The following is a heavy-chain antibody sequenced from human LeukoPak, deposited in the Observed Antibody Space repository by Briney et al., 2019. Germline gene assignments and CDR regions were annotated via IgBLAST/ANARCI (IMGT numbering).Heavy chain of an antibody. V-gene: IGHV1-3*01. CDR1: GYTFTSYA. CDR2: INAGNGNT. D-gene: IGHD3-10*01. J-gene: IGHJ4*02. CDR3: ARGSVDY. Sequence: ASVKVSCKASGYTFTSYAMHWVRQAPGQRLEWMGWINAGNGNTKYSRKFQGRVTITRDTSASTAYMELSSLRSEDTAVYYCARGSVDYWGRGTLVTVSS.